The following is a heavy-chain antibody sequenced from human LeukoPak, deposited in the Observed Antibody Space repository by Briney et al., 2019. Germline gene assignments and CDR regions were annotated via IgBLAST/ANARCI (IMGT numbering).Heavy chain of an antibody. D-gene: IGHD6-19*01. CDR1: GGSISSSSYY. CDR2: IYYSGSI. Sequence: SETLSLTCTVSGGSISSSSYYWGWIRQPPGKGLEWIGSIYYSGSIYYNPSLKSRVTISVDTSKNQFSLKLSSVTATDTAVYYCARQKGYSSGWYDYYYYMDVWGKGTTVTISS. J-gene: IGHJ6*03. V-gene: IGHV4-39*01. CDR3: ARQKGYSSGWYDYYYYMDV.